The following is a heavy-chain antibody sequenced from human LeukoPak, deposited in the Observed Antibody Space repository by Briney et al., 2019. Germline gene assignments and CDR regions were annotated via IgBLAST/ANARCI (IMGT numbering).Heavy chain of an antibody. D-gene: IGHD3-3*01. CDR2: IRYDGSNK. J-gene: IGHJ4*02. CDR3: AKPAYDFWSGSISPFDY. CDR1: GFTFSSYG. V-gene: IGHV3-30*02. Sequence: PGGSLRLSCAASGFTFSSYGMHWVRQAPGKGLEWVAFIRYDGSNKYYADSVKGRFTISRDNSKNTLYLQMNSLRAEDTAVYYCAKPAYDFWSGSISPFDYWGQGTLVTVSS.